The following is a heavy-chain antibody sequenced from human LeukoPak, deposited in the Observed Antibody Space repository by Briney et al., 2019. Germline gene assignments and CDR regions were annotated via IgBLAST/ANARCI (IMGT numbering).Heavy chain of an antibody. Sequence: SVKVSCKASGGTFSSYAISWVRQAPEQGLEWMGGIIPIFGTANYAQKFQGRVTITADEYTSTAYMELSSLRSEDTAVYYCARASPLRATRLDFDIWGQGTMVTVSS. J-gene: IGHJ3*02. CDR3: ARASPLRATRLDFDI. CDR1: GGTFSSYA. CDR2: IIPIFGTA. D-gene: IGHD1-26*01. V-gene: IGHV1-69*13.